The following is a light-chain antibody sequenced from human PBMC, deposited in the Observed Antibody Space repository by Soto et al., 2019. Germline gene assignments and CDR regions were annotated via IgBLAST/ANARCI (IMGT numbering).Light chain of an antibody. CDR2: GAS. Sequence: EIVLTQSPGTLSLSPGERATLSCRASQSVSSSYLAWYQHKPGQAPRLLIYGASSRATGIPDRFSGSGSGTDFTLTISRLEPTDFAVYYCRQSGSSPHTFGQGTKLEIK. CDR1: QSVSSSY. CDR3: RQSGSSPHT. J-gene: IGKJ2*01. V-gene: IGKV3-20*01.